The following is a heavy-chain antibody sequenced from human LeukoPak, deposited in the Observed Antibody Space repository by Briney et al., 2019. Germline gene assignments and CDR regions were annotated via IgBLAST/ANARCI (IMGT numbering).Heavy chain of an antibody. D-gene: IGHD1-26*01. CDR2: FDPEDGET. J-gene: IGHJ4*02. Sequence: ASVKVSCKVSGYTLTELSMHWVRQAPGKGLEWMGGFDPEDGETIYAQKFQGRVTMTEDTSTATAYVELSSLRSEDTAVYYCATTSFRYIVGAVDYWGQGTLVTVSS. CDR3: ATTSFRYIVGAVDY. CDR1: GYTLTELS. V-gene: IGHV1-24*01.